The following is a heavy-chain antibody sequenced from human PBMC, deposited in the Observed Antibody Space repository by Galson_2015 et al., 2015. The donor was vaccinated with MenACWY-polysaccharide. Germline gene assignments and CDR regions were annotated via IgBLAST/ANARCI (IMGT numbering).Heavy chain of an antibody. CDR3: ARDLRDYYYYYMDV. Sequence: SLRLSCAASGFTPSSYSMNWVRQAPGKGLEWVSSIGSSSSYIYYADSVKGRFTISRDNAKNSLYLQMDSLRAEDTAVYYCARDLRDYYYYYMDVWGKGTTVTVSS. CDR1: GFTPSSYS. CDR2: IGSSSSYI. V-gene: IGHV3-21*01. J-gene: IGHJ6*03.